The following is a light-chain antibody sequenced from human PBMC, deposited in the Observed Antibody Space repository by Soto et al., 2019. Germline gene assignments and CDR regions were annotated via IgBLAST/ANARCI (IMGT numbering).Light chain of an antibody. CDR3: QAWDSGTVI. V-gene: IGLV3-1*01. Sequence: SSELTQPPSVSLSPGQTASITCSGDKLGNKYACWYQQKPGQSPVVVIYQDNKRPSGIPERFSGSNSENTATLTISGTQAMDEADYYCQAWDSGTVIFGGGTKLTVL. CDR2: QDN. CDR1: KLGNKY. J-gene: IGLJ2*01.